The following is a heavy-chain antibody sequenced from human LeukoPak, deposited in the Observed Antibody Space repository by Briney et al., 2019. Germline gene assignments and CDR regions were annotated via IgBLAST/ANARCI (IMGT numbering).Heavy chain of an antibody. V-gene: IGHV1-69*13. Sequence: SVKVSCKASGGTFSSYAISWVRQAPGLGLEWMGGIIPIFGTANYAQKFQGRVTITADESTSTAYMELSSLRSEDTAVYYCARAPGALFYGSGSYYFDYWGQGTLVTVSS. D-gene: IGHD3-10*01. J-gene: IGHJ4*02. CDR1: GGTFSSYA. CDR3: ARAPGALFYGSGSYYFDY. CDR2: IIPIFGTA.